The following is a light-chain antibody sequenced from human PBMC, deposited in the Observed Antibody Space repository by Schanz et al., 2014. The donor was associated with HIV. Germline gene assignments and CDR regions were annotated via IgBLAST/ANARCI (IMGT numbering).Light chain of an antibody. CDR1: QDISNY. V-gene: IGKV1-5*03. CDR3: QQASEYPLT. Sequence: DIQMTQSPSTLSASVGDRVTITCQASQDISNYLNWYQQKPGKAPNLLIYKSSTLESGVPSRFSGSGSGTEFTLTITNLQPDDFATYYCQQASEYPLTFGGGTKVEIK. CDR2: KSS. J-gene: IGKJ4*01.